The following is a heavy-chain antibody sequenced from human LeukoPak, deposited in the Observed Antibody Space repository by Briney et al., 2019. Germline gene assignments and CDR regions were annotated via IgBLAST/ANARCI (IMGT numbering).Heavy chain of an antibody. CDR3: ARESDKHHDFWSGYLALDY. Sequence: SETLSLTCTVSGGSISSYYWSWIRQPPGKGLEWIGHIYYSGSTNYNPSLKSRVTISVDTSKNQFSLKLSSVTAADTAVYYCARESDKHHDFWSGYLALDYWGQGTLVTVSS. D-gene: IGHD3-3*01. J-gene: IGHJ4*02. V-gene: IGHV4-59*01. CDR2: IYYSGST. CDR1: GGSISSYY.